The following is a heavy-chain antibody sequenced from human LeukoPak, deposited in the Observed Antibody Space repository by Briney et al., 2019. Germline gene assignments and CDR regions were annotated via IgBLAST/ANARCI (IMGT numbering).Heavy chain of an antibody. CDR1: GGSCDDYY. J-gene: IGHJ4*02. Sequence: SETLSLTCAVYGGSCDDYYCSWIRQPPGKGLEWIGEIHPHGIFYYNSSLTSRVTISIDTSKSQFSLRLTSVTAADTAFYYCARGRDRSKAGDHWGQGSLVTVS. D-gene: IGHD5-24*01. V-gene: IGHV4-34*01. CDR3: ARGRDRSKAGDH. CDR2: IHPHGIF.